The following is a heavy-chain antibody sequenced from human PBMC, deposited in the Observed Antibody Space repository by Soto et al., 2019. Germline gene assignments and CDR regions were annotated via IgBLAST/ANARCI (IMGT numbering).Heavy chain of an antibody. V-gene: IGHV1-69*02. Sequence: ASVKVSCKASGGTFNSYTFSWVRQAPGQGLEWMGRIIPVLSMSTYAQKFQGRVSLIADKSTNTAYMELYSLRSDDTAVYYCARSYGSGSRPFDYWGQGTLVTVSS. J-gene: IGHJ4*02. CDR2: IIPVLSMS. CDR3: ARSYGSGSRPFDY. D-gene: IGHD3-10*01. CDR1: GGTFNSYT.